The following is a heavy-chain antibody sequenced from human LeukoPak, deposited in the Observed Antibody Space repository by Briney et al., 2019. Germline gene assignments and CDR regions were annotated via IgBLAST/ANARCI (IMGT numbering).Heavy chain of an antibody. CDR1: GFIAGYNY. V-gene: IGHV3-53*01. Sequence: GGSLRLSCEVSGFIAGYNYMSWVRQAPGKGLEWVSVIYRGDTYYADSVKGRFTISRDDSKNTVFLQMNNLRVEGTAEYFCASYYCSSGSCYFDHWGQGTLVTVSS. CDR2: IYRGDT. CDR3: ASYYCSSGSCYFDH. J-gene: IGHJ4*02. D-gene: IGHD2-15*01.